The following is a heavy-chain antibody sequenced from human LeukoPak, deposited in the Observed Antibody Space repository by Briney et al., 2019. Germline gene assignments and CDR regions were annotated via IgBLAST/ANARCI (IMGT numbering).Heavy chain of an antibody. Sequence: GGSLRLSCAASGFTVSSNYMSWVRQAPGKGLEWVSVIYSGGSTYYADSVKGRFTISRDNSKNTLYLQMNSLRAEDTAVYYCASHSPGGLYFDHWGQGTLGNGSS. V-gene: IGHV3-66*04. CDR3: ASHSPGGLYFDH. D-gene: IGHD3-16*01. CDR2: IYSGGST. CDR1: GFTVSSNY. J-gene: IGHJ4*01.